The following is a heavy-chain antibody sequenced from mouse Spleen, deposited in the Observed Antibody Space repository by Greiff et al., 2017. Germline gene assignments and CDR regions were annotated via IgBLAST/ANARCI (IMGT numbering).Heavy chain of an antibody. Sequence: EVMLVESGGGLVKPGGSLKLSCAASGFAFSSYDMSWVRQTPEKRLEWVAYISSGGGSTYYPDTVEGRFTISRDNAKNTLYLQMSSLKSEDTAMYYCARHYGNYVPWFAYWGQGTLVTVSA. CDR1: GFAFSSYD. CDR3: ARHYGNYVPWFAY. V-gene: IGHV5-12-1*01. D-gene: IGHD2-1*01. CDR2: ISSGGGST. J-gene: IGHJ3*01.